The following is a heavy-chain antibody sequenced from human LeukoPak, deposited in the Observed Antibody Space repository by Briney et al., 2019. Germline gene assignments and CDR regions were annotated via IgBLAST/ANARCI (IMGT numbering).Heavy chain of an antibody. CDR2: LSGGGGST. CDR3: AKTGYCSSTSCSAGFDP. CDR1: GFTFSSSA. D-gene: IGHD2-2*01. Sequence: GGSLRLSCAASGFTFSSSAMSWVRQAPGKGLDWVSGLSGGGGSTYYADSVKGRFTISRDNSKNTLYLQMNSLRAEDTAVYYCAKTGYCSSTSCSAGFDPWGQGTLVTVSS. J-gene: IGHJ5*02. V-gene: IGHV3-23*01.